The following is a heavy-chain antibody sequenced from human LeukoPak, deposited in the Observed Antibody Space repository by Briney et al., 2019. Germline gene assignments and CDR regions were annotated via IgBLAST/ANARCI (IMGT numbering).Heavy chain of an antibody. CDR3: ARDGEGLDY. J-gene: IGHJ4*02. Sequence: PSETLSLTCNVSGASMNSYYWSWIRQPPGKGLEWIGYVHYSGSTNYNPSLESRVTISVDTSKNQFSLKLSSVTAADTAVYYCARDGEGLDYWGQGTLVTVSS. D-gene: IGHD3-3*01. V-gene: IGHV4-59*01. CDR1: GASMNSYY. CDR2: VHYSGST.